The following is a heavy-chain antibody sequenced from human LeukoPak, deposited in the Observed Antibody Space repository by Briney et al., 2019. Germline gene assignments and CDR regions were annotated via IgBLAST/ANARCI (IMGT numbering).Heavy chain of an antibody. J-gene: IGHJ4*02. D-gene: IGHD2-21*01. CDR1: GFTFSSYS. V-gene: IGHV3-21*01. CDR2: ISSSSSYI. CDR3: SKNTENQILFRD. Sequence: GGFLRLSCAASGFTFSSYSMNWVRQAPGKGLEWVSSISSSSSYIYYADSVKGRLTISRDNAKNSLNLQMDSLRDEDTAVYFCSKNTENQILFRDWGQGTLITVSS.